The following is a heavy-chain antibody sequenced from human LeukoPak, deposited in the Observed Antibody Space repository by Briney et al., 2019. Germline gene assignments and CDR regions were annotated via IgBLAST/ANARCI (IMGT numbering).Heavy chain of an antibody. CDR3: ARGHRDYGGISYNYYYYYYMDV. V-gene: IGHV1-2*02. D-gene: IGHD4-23*01. Sequence: ASVKVSCKASGYTFTGYYMHWVRQAPGQGLEWMGWINPNSGGTNYAQKFQGRVTMTRDTSISTAYMELSRLRSDDTAVYYCARGHRDYGGISYNYYYYYYMDVWGKGTTVTVSS. CDR2: INPNSGGT. CDR1: GYTFTGYY. J-gene: IGHJ6*03.